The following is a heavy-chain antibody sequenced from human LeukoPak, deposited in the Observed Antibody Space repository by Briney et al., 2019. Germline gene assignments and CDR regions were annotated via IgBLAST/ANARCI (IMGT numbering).Heavy chain of an antibody. D-gene: IGHD6-13*01. CDR1: GFTFSDYY. V-gene: IGHV3-11*06. J-gene: IGHJ5*02. Sequence: GGSLRLSCAASGFTFSDYYMSWIRQAPGKGLEWVSYISSSSSYTNYADSVKGRFTISRDNAKNSLYLQMNSLSAEDTAVYYCARDSGYSSSWYWFDPWGQGTLVTVSS. CDR3: ARDSGYSSSWYWFDP. CDR2: ISSSSSYT.